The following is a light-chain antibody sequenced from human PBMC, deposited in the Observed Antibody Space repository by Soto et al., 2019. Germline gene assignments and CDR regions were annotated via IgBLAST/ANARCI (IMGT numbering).Light chain of an antibody. CDR3: QEYDTYSRT. J-gene: IGKJ1*01. CDR2: EGS. Sequence: IQMTQYPSALSASVGDRVTITCRASQSVSTWLACYRQKPGEAPKLLIYEGSTLERGVPSRFSGSGSGTEFALSISRRQPDDFATLYCQEYDTYSRTFGQGTKVEVK. V-gene: IGKV1-5*03. CDR1: QSVSTW.